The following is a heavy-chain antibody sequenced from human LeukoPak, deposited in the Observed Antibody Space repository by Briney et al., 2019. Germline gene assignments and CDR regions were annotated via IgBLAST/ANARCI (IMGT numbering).Heavy chain of an antibody. CDR2: ISYDGSNK. J-gene: IGHJ4*02. Sequence: GGSLRLSCAASGFTFSSYGMHWVRQAPGKGLEWVAVISYDGSNKYYADSVKGRFTISRGNSKNTLYLQMNSLRAEDTAVYYCAKPGSSGYYSHFVYWGQGTLVTVSS. CDR3: AKPGSSGYYSHFVY. V-gene: IGHV3-30*18. CDR1: GFTFSSYG. D-gene: IGHD3-22*01.